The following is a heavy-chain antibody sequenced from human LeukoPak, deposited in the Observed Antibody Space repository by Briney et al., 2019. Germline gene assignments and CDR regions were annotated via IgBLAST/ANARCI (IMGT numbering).Heavy chain of an antibody. CDR1: GGSISSRSYY. D-gene: IGHD3-3*02. Sequence: SETLSLTCTVSGGSISSRSYYWGWIRQPPGKGLEWIGSISYSGSTYYNPSLKSRVTISVDTSKNQFSLKLSSLTAADTAVYYCARLRRSRLAEFDYWGQGTLVTVSS. CDR2: ISYSGST. CDR3: ARLRRSRLAEFDY. J-gene: IGHJ4*02. V-gene: IGHV4-39*01.